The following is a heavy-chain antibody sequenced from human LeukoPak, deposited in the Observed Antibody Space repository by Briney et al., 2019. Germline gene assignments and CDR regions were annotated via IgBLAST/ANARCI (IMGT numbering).Heavy chain of an antibody. J-gene: IGHJ3*02. D-gene: IGHD1/OR15-1a*01. CDR1: GFTFDDYA. V-gene: IGHV3-23*01. Sequence: PGRSLRLSCAASGFTFDDYAMHWVRQAPGKGLEWVSAISGSGGSTYYADSVKGWFTISRDNSRNTLYLQMNSLRAEDTAVYYCAKDEHDGAFDIWGQGTMVTVSS. CDR3: AKDEHDGAFDI. CDR2: ISGSGGST.